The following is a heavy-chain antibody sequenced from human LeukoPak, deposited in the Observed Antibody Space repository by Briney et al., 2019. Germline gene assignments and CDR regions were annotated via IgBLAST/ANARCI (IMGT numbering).Heavy chain of an antibody. CDR3: ARGKFIAGFDY. Sequence: ASVNVSCKASGYTFTNYAMYWVRQAPGQRLEWMGWINVGNGNTKYSQKFQGRVTITREISASTAYMELSSLSSEDTAVYYCARGKFIAGFDYWGQGTLVTVSS. D-gene: IGHD6-13*01. CDR2: INVGNGNT. J-gene: IGHJ4*02. CDR1: GYTFTNYA. V-gene: IGHV1-3*01.